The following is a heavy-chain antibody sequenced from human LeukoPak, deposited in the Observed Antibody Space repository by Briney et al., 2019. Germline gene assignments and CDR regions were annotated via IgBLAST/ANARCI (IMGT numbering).Heavy chain of an antibody. Sequence: SETLSLTCTVSGGSISSYYWSWIRQPPGKGLEWIGYIYYSGSTNYNPSLKSRVTISVDTSKNQFSLKLSSVTAADTAVYYCARAIERGYSGYDTFDYWGQGTLVTVSS. D-gene: IGHD5-12*01. V-gene: IGHV4-59*08. J-gene: IGHJ4*02. CDR3: ARAIERGYSGYDTFDY. CDR1: GGSISSYY. CDR2: IYYSGST.